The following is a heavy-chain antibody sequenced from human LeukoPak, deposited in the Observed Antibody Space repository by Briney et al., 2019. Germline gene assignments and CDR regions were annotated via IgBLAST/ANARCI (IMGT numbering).Heavy chain of an antibody. V-gene: IGHV4-4*07. CDR3: ARGPTSAEFQNWYFDV. Sequence: SSETLSLTCSVSGGSMSGYYWSWIRKPAGKDPEWIGRIYYSGTTNYNPSLESRVTMSVDTSKKEFSLKLSTVSAADTAVYYCARGPTSAEFQNWYFDVWGRGTLVPVSS. J-gene: IGHJ2*01. CDR1: GGSMSGYY. D-gene: IGHD1-14*01. CDR2: IYYSGTT.